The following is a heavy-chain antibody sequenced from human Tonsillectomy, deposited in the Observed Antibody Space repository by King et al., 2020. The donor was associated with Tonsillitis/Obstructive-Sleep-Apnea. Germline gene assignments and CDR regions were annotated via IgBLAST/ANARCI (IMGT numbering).Heavy chain of an antibody. D-gene: IGHD3-22*01. CDR2: ISVYNGNT. J-gene: IGHJ4*02. CDR1: GYTFSSYG. CDR3: ARTYSYDSSGYYYPNYLDY. V-gene: IGHV1-18*01. Sequence: QLVQSGAEVKKPGASVKVSCKASGYTFSSYGISWVRQAPGQGLEWMGWISVYNGNTNYAQNLQGRVTMTTDTSTTTAYMELKSLRSDDTAVYDCARTYSYDSSGYYYPNYLDYWGQGTLVTVSS.